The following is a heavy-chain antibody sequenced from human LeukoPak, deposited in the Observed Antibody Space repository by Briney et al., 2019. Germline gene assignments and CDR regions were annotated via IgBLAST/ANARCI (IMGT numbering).Heavy chain of an antibody. V-gene: IGHV1-2*02. D-gene: IGHD4-17*01. J-gene: IGHJ2*01. CDR3: ARELYGDYRYWYFDL. CDR1: GYTFTGYY. CDR2: INPNSGGT. Sequence: ASVKVSCKASGYTFTGYYMHWVRQAPGQGLEWMGWINPNSGGTNYAQKFQGRVTMTRDTSISTAYMELSRLRSDDTAVYYCARELYGDYRYWYFDLWGRGTLVTVSS.